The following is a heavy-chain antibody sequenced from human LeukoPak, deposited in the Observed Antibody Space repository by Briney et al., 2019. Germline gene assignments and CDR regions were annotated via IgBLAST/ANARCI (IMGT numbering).Heavy chain of an antibody. CDR2: INHSGST. CDR1: GGSFSGYY. V-gene: IGHV4-34*01. J-gene: IGHJ5*02. D-gene: IGHD2-2*01. CDR3: ARGVVVVPAARRWFDP. Sequence: SETLSLTCAVYGGSFSGYYWSWLRQPPGKGLERIGEINHSGSTNYNPSLKSRVTISVDTSKNQFSLKLSSVTAADTAVYYCARGVVVVPAARRWFDPWGQGTLVTVSS.